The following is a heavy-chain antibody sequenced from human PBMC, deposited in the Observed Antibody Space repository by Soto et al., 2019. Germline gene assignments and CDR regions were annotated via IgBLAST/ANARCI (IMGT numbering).Heavy chain of an antibody. V-gene: IGHV3-11*06. CDR1: GFIFSDYY. J-gene: IGHJ4*02. D-gene: IGHD5-18*01. CDR2: TSGSSRFT. Sequence: QEELVESGGGLVKPGGSLRLSCGASGFIFSDYYMHWIRQPPGKGLEWVACTSGSSRFTSYADSVKGRFTISRDNGNNSLHLQMNSLRAEDTAVYYCARGGLQLWTPFDYWGQGIVVTVSS. CDR3: ARGGLQLWTPFDY.